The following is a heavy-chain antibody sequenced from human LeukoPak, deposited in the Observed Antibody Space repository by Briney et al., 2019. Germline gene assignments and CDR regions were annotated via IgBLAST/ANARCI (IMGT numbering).Heavy chain of an antibody. D-gene: IGHD2-2*01. CDR3: AKEYQLPFGVY. Sequence: GGSLRLSCAASSFTFDDYAVHWARQAPGKGLEWVSGISWNSGSIGYADSVKGRFTISRDNAKNSLYLQMNSLRDEDTALYYCAKEYQLPFGVYWGQGTLVTVSS. CDR1: SFTFDDYA. J-gene: IGHJ4*02. CDR2: ISWNSGSI. V-gene: IGHV3-9*01.